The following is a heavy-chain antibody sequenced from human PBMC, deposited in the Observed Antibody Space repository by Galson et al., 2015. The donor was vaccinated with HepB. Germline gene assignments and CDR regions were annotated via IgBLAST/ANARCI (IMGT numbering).Heavy chain of an antibody. J-gene: IGHJ4*02. CDR2: INDSGRT. V-gene: IGHV4-34*01. CDR1: GGSFSGYY. D-gene: IGHD3-22*01. Sequence: ETLSLTCAVYGGSFSGYYWSWIRQPPGKGLEWIGEINDSGRTNYNPSLKSRVTISVVTSKNQFALKLSSVTAADTAVYYCARGVLETTMIVVVITAGVHYFDYGGQGTLVTVSS. CDR3: ARGVLETTMIVVVITAGVHYFDY.